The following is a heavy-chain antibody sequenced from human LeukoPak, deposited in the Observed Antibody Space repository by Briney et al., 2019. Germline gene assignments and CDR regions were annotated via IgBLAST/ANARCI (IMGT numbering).Heavy chain of an antibody. J-gene: IGHJ4*02. CDR3: ARDHGSQDSGAWYVFDF. D-gene: IGHD6-19*01. V-gene: IGHV3-23*01. Sequence: SGGSLRLSCAASGFTFNHYAMSWVRQAPGKGLEWVSGINHHGHTFYADSVKGRFTISRDNSKNTVFLQMNSLRAGDTAEYFCARDHGSQDSGAWYVFDFWGQGTLVTVSS. CDR2: INHHGHT. CDR1: GFTFNHYA.